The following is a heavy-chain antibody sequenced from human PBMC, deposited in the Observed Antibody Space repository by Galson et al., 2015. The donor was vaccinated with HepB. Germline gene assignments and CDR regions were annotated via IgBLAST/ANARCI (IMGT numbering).Heavy chain of an antibody. D-gene: IGHD1-26*01. J-gene: IGHJ2*01. Sequence: QSGAEVKKPGESLRISCKGSGCSFTSYWISWVRRMPGKGLEWMGRIDPSDSYTNYSPSFQGHVTISADKSISTAYLQWSSLKASDTAMYYCARLGVGATTGWYFDLWGRGTLVTVSS. V-gene: IGHV5-10-1*01. CDR2: IDPSDSYT. CDR1: GCSFTSYW. CDR3: ARLGVGATTGWYFDL.